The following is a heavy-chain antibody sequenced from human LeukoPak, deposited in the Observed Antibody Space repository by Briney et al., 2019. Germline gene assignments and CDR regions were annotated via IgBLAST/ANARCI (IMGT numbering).Heavy chain of an antibody. J-gene: IGHJ3*02. D-gene: IGHD5-24*01. CDR3: ARDSSVEMATINAFDI. CDR2: IYYNGST. Sequence: SETLSLTCTVSGGSISSGGYYWSWIRQHPGKGLEWIGYIYYNGSTYYNPSLKSRVTISVDTSKNQFSLKLSSVTAADTAVYYCARDSSVEMATINAFDIWGQGTMVTVSS. CDR1: GGSISSGGYY. V-gene: IGHV4-31*03.